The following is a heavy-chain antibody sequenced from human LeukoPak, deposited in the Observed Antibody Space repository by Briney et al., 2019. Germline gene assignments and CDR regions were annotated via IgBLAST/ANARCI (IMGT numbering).Heavy chain of an antibody. CDR2: INPNSGGT. Sequence: ASVNVSFKASGYTFTGYYMHWVRQAPGQGLEWMGRINPNSGGTNYAQKFQGRVTTTRDTSISTAYMELSRLRSDDTAVYYCARVYSSGWYVFDYWGQGTLVTVSS. D-gene: IGHD6-19*01. J-gene: IGHJ4*02. CDR1: GYTFTGYY. V-gene: IGHV1-2*06. CDR3: ARVYSSGWYVFDY.